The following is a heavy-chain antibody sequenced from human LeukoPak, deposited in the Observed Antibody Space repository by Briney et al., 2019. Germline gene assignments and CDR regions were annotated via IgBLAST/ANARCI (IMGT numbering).Heavy chain of an antibody. D-gene: IGHD4-11*01. V-gene: IGHV3-30*04. CDR3: ARDRSYSNYVVSALDY. Sequence: GGSLRLSCAAPGFTFSSYAMHWVRQAPGKGLEWVAVISYDGSNKYYADSVKGRFTISRDKSKNTLYLQMNSLRAEDTAVYHCARDRSYSNYVVSALDYWGQGTLVTVSS. CDR2: ISYDGSNK. CDR1: GFTFSSYA. J-gene: IGHJ4*02.